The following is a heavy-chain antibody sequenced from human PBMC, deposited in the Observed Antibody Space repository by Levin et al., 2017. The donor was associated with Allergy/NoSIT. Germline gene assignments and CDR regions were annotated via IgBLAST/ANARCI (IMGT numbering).Heavy chain of an antibody. J-gene: IGHJ6*02. Sequence: SQTLSLTCTVSGGSVSSGTHYWSWIRQPPGKGLEWIGYINYRGGTKYNPSLKSRVTISVDTSKNEFSLKLTSVTAADTAVYYCARNRIIVSGGKDYYYGMDVWGQGTTVTVSS. D-gene: IGHD5/OR15-5a*01. CDR2: INYRGGT. CDR1: GGSVSSGTHY. CDR3: ARNRIIVSGGKDYYYGMDV. V-gene: IGHV4-61*01.